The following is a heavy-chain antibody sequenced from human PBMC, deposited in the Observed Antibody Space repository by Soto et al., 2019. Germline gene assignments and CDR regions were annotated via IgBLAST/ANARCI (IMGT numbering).Heavy chain of an antibody. D-gene: IGHD3-9*01. J-gene: IGHJ6*02. CDR3: ARLRKNFXWLLYTKGPYYYYGMDV. CDR1: GFTFSSYD. V-gene: IGHV3-13*01. Sequence: PGGSLRLSCAASGFTFSSYDMHWVRQATGKGLERVSAIGTAGDTYYPGSVKGRFTISRENAKNSLYLQMNSLRAGDTAVYYCARLRKNFXWLLYTKGPYYYYGMDVWGQGTTVTVSS. CDR2: IGTAGDT.